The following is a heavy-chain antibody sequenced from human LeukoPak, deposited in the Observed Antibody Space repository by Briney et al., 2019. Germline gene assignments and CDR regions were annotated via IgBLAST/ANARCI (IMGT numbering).Heavy chain of an antibody. CDR2: ISGSGGST. J-gene: IGHJ4*02. Sequence: PGGSLTLSCEDSGFTFRSYEMNWVRQAPGKGLEWVSAISGSGGSTYYADSVKGRFTISRDNSKNTLYLQMNSLRAEDTAVYYCAKDPDCTSGVCYTFFDYWGQGTLVTVSS. D-gene: IGHD2-8*01. CDR3: AKDPDCTSGVCYTFFDY. V-gene: IGHV3-23*01. CDR1: GFTFRSYE.